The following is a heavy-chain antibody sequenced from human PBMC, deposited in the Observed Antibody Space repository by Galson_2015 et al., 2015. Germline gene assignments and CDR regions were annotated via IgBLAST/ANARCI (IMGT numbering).Heavy chain of an antibody. CDR3: ARDRNGDYYDSSGYPDS. J-gene: IGHJ4*02. D-gene: IGHD3-22*01. Sequence: YYADSVKGRFTVSRDNAKNSLYLQMNSLRAEDTAVYYCARDRNGDYYDSSGYPDSWGQGTLVTVSS. V-gene: IGHV3-11*01.